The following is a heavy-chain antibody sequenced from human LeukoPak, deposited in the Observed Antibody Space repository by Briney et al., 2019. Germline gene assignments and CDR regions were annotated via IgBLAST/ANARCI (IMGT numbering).Heavy chain of an antibody. Sequence: SETLSLTCAVYGGSFSGYYWSWIRQPPGKGLEWIGEINHSGSTNYNPSLKSRVTISVDTSKNQFSLKLSSVTAADTAVYYCARQVAAAGARRKKYYYYMDVWGKGTTVTISS. J-gene: IGHJ6*03. D-gene: IGHD6-13*01. V-gene: IGHV4-34*01. CDR3: ARQVAAAGARRKKYYYYMDV. CDR2: INHSGST. CDR1: GGSFSGYY.